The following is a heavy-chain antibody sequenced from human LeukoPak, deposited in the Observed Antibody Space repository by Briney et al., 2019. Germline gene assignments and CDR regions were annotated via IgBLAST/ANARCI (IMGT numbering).Heavy chain of an antibody. J-gene: IGHJ6*02. V-gene: IGHV1-3*01. CDR3: ARVPQAPYCRSTSCPKVGMDV. Sequence: ASVKVSCKASGYTFTSYAMHWVRQAPGQRLEWMGWINAGNGNTKYSQKFQGRVTITRDTSASTAYMELSSLRSEDTAVYYCARVPQAPYCRSTSCPKVGMDVWGQGTTVTVSS. CDR2: INAGNGNT. D-gene: IGHD2-2*01. CDR1: GYTFTSYA.